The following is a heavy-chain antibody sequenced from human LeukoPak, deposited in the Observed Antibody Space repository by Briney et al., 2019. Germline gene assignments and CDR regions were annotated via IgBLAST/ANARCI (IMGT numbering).Heavy chain of an antibody. D-gene: IGHD2-15*01. CDR1: AGSISSYY. CDR3: ARMFGGYCSGGSCYKAFDI. J-gene: IGHJ3*02. V-gene: IGHV4-59*01. CDR2: IYFSGST. Sequence: PSETLSLTCTVSAGSISSYYWSWIRQPPGKGLEWIGYIYFSGSTNSNPSLKSRVTISVDTSKNQFSLKLGSVTAADTAVYYCARMFGGYCSGGSCYKAFDIWGQGTMVTVSS.